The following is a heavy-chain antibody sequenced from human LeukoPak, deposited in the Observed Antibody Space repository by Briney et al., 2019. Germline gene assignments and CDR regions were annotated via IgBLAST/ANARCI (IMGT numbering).Heavy chain of an antibody. V-gene: IGHV3-23*01. J-gene: IGHJ4*02. CDR2: ISGSGGGT. CDR3: AKGPLLWFGESNYFDY. Sequence: GGSLRLSCAASGFTFSSYAMSWVRQAPGKGLEWVSAISGSGGGTYYADSVKGRFTISRDNSKNTLYLQMNSLRAEDTAVYYCAKGPLLWFGESNYFDYWGQGTLVTVSS. D-gene: IGHD3-10*01. CDR1: GFTFSSYA.